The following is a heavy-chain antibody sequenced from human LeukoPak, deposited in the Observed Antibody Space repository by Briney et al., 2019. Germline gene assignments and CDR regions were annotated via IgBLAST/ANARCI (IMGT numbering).Heavy chain of an antibody. V-gene: IGHV3-48*04. CDR2: ISGNGGTT. J-gene: IGHJ4*02. D-gene: IGHD3-22*01. CDR1: GFSFGSYG. Sequence: GGSLRLSCAASGFSFGSYGLSWVRQAPGKGPQWVSYISGNGGTTHYADSVEGRFTISRDNAKNSLYLQMSSLRAEDTAVYYCARDLDSGNYFFAYWGQGTPATVSS. CDR3: ARDLDSGNYFFAY.